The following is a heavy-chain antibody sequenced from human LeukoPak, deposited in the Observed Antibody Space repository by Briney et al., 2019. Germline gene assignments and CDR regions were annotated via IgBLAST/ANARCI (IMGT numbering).Heavy chain of an antibody. V-gene: IGHV3-23*01. CDR1: GFSFSIYA. CDR3: VKGGQRYDFWRFDF. J-gene: IGHJ5*01. Sequence: GGSLRLSCEASGFSFSIYAMSWVRQAPGKGLEWVSSISGNGGSTYYANSVKGRFTIARDNSKNTLYMKMNSLTEENTALYYCVKGGQRYDFWRFDFWGRGTLVTVSS. D-gene: IGHD3-3*01. CDR2: ISGNGGST.